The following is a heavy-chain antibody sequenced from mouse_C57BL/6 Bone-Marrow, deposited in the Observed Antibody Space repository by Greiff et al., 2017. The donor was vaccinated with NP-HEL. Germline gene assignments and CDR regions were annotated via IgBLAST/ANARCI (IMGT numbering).Heavy chain of an antibody. Sequence: EVKLQESGGGLVKPGGSLKLSCAASGFTFSDYGMHWVRQAPEKGLEWVAYISSGSSTIYYADTVKGRFTISRDNAKNTLFLQMTSLRSEDTAMYYCASNWAYWYFDVWGTGTTVTVSS. CDR2: ISSGSSTI. D-gene: IGHD4-1*01. CDR1: GFTFSDYG. J-gene: IGHJ1*03. CDR3: ASNWAYWYFDV. V-gene: IGHV5-17*01.